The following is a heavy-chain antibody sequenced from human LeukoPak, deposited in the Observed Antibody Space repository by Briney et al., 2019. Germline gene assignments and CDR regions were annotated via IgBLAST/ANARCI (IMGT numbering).Heavy chain of an antibody. V-gene: IGHV4-61*01. J-gene: IGHJ3*02. CDR1: GGSVSSGSYY. CDR2: IYYSGST. D-gene: IGHD3-10*01. Sequence: SEALSLTCTVSGGSVSSGSYYWSWIRQPPGKGLEWIGYIYYSGSTNYNPSLKSRVTISVDTSKNQFSLKLSSVTAADTAVYFCARVGSWAFDMWGQGTMVTVSS. CDR3: ARVGSWAFDM.